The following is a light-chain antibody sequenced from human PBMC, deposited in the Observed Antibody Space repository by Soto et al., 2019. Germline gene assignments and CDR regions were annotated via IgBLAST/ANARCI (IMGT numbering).Light chain of an antibody. J-gene: IGKJ1*01. CDR1: QGISNY. V-gene: IGKV1-27*01. CDR2: AAS. CDR3: QQSFSTPRT. Sequence: DIQMAQYASSLSASVGDRVAITCRGSQGISNYLAWYQQKPGKVPKLLIYAASTLQSGVPSRFSGSGSGTDFTLTISSLQPEDFATYYCQQSFSTPRTFGQGTKVDIK.